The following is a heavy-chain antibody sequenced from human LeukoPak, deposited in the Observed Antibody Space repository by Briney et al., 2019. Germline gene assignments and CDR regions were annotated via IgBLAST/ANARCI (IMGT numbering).Heavy chain of an antibody. CDR1: GFTFSSYA. Sequence: QSGGSLRLSCAASGFTFSSYAMSWVRQAPGKGLEWVSAISGSGGSTNYADSVKGRFTISRDNSKNTLYLQMNSLRAEDTAVYYCAKGPGSYYDSSGYYRDWGQGTLVTVSS. J-gene: IGHJ4*02. CDR3: AKGPGSYYDSSGYYRD. D-gene: IGHD3-22*01. V-gene: IGHV3-23*01. CDR2: ISGSGGST.